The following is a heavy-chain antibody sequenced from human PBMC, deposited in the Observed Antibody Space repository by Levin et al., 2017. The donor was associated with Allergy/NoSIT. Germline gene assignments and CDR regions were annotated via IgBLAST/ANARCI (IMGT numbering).Heavy chain of an antibody. CDR1: LSNERER. J-gene: IGHJ4*02. CDR2: IDWDDDK. D-gene: IGHD3-10*01. Sequence: LSNERERVSWIRQPPGKALEWLARIDWDDDKRYSPSLKSRLTITRGTSKNQVVLTMTNMDPVDTATYYCAHRRSGSYFKYWGQGTLVTVSS. CDR3: AHRRSGSYFKY. V-gene: IGHV2-5*08.